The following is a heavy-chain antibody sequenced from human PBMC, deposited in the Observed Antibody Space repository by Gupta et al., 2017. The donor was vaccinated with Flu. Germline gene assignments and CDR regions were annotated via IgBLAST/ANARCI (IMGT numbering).Heavy chain of an antibody. V-gene: IGHV4-39*01. CDR1: SISTGAYY. J-gene: IGHJ4*02. CDR3: AAEYTGSSNSN. CDR2: IYYSGTT. D-gene: IGHD6-6*01. Sequence: SISTGAYYWGWVRQPPGKGLEWIGSIYYSGTTDDKPSLKSRATMSVDRSKNQYSLNLSSVTAADTAVYYCAAEYTGSSNSNWGQGTLVTVSS.